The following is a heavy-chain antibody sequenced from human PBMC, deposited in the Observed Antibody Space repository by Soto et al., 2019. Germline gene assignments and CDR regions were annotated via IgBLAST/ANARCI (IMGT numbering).Heavy chain of an antibody. CDR1: GGTSSSYT. V-gene: IGHV1-69*02. J-gene: IGHJ5*02. D-gene: IGHD2-15*01. Sequence: QVQLVQSGAEVKKPGSSVKVSCKASGGTSSSYTISWVRQAPGQGLEWMGRIIPILGIANYAQKFQGRVTITADKSTSTAYMELSSLRSEDTAVYYCARGYCSGGSCYSVWFDPWGQGTLVTVSS. CDR3: ARGYCSGGSCYSVWFDP. CDR2: IIPILGIA.